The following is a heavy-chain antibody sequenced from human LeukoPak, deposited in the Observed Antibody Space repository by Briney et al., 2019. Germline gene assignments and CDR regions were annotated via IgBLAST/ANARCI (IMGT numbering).Heavy chain of an antibody. Sequence: PGGSLRLSCGVSGITLSNYGMSWVRQAPGKGLEWVAGLSGSAGGTNYADSVKGRFTISRDNSKNTLFLQMDRLGAEDTAVYFCAKRGVVVRVFLVGFHKEAYYFDPWGQGAQVTVSS. J-gene: IGHJ4*02. CDR2: LSGSAGGT. V-gene: IGHV3-23*01. CDR1: GITLSNYG. CDR3: AKRGVVVRVFLVGFHKEAYYFDP. D-gene: IGHD3-16*02.